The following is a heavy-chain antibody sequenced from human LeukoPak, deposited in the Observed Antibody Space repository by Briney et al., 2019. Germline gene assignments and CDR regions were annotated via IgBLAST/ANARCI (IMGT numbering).Heavy chain of an antibody. J-gene: IGHJ4*02. D-gene: IGHD3-10*01. V-gene: IGHV3-48*02. CDR2: ITGSSSTI. CDR3: ARVRGVTLSYHYFDY. CDR1: GFIFSGYS. Sequence: GGSLRLSCAASGFIFSGYSMNWVRQAPGKGLEWVSYITGSSSTIYYADSVKGRFTISRDNAKNSLYLQMNSLRDEDTAVYYCARVRGVTLSYHYFDYWGQGTLVTVSS.